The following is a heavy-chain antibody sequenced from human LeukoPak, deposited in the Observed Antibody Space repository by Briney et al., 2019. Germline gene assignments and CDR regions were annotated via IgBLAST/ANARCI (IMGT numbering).Heavy chain of an antibody. CDR1: GVTFSSYK. V-gene: IGHV3-21*01. D-gene: IGHD6-19*01. Sequence: GGSLRLSCAASGVTFSSYKMNWGCQAPGEGLEWVSSISGDSRYIYYADSLKGRFTISPDNAKNSLHLQMNSLRAEDTAVYYCARDPGTVADTYFDYWGPGTLVTVSS. J-gene: IGHJ4*02. CDR2: ISGDSRYI. CDR3: ARDPGTVADTYFDY.